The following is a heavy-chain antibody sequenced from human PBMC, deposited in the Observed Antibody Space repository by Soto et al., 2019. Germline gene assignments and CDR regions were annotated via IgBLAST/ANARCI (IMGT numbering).Heavy chain of an antibody. Sequence: GGALRVSCAASGFTFSRYAMSWVRQAPGKGLEWVSVISGSGGSTYYADSVKGRFTISRDNSKNTLYLQMNSLRAEDTAVYYCAKRGSGSQFDYWGQGTLVTVSS. CDR3: AKRGSGSQFDY. CDR1: GFTFSRYA. V-gene: IGHV3-23*01. D-gene: IGHD1-26*01. J-gene: IGHJ4*02. CDR2: ISGSGGST.